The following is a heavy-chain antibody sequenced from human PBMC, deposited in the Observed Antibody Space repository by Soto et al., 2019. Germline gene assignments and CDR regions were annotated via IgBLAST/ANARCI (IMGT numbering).Heavy chain of an antibody. D-gene: IGHD6-25*01. V-gene: IGHV3-23*01. CDR2: ISGRGGST. CDR1: GFTFSSYA. CDR3: AISSDDAFDI. J-gene: IGHJ3*02. Sequence: EVQLLEPGGGLVQPGGSLRLSCAASGFTFSSYAMSWVRQAPGKGLEWVSAISGRGGSTYYADSVKGRFTIARDNPKNTLSLQMNSLKAEDTAGYYCAISSDDAFDIWGQGTMVTVSS.